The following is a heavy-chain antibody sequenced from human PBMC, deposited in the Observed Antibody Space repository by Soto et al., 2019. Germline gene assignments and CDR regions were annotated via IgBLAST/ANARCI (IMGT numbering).Heavy chain of an antibody. CDR2: IYHTGTT. D-gene: IGHD2-15*01. CDR3: ARDAGYCNSVSCYPYNMDV. V-gene: IGHV4-30-2*01. J-gene: IGHJ6*02. CDR1: GGSITSSGYS. Sequence: SETLSLTCAVSGGSITSSGYSWTWIRQPPGKGLEWIGYIYHTGTTYYNPSLKSRLTISLDRSKNHFSLKLTSVTAADTAVYYCARDAGYCNSVSCYPYNMDVWGQGTTVTVSS.